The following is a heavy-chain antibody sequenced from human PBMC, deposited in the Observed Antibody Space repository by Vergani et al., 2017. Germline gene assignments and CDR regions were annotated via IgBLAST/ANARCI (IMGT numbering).Heavy chain of an antibody. D-gene: IGHD2-21*01. J-gene: IGHJ5*02. CDR1: GYISTQSV. V-gene: IGHV7-4-1*02. CDR2: INTATGKS. CDR3: ATTTTWRVCDS. Sequence: QVQLVQSGSELKKPGASVKIPCKASGYISTQSVRNGVRQAPGQGPEWMGWINTATGKSTYAQDFTGRFVFSLDTSVNTAYLQISSLKTEDTAIYYCATTTTWRVCDSWGQGTLVTVST.